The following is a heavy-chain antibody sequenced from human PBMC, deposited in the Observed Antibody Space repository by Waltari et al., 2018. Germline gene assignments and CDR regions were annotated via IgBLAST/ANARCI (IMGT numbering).Heavy chain of an antibody. CDR1: GGSISSHY. V-gene: IGHV4-59*11. Sequence: QVQLQESGPGLVKPSETLSLTCTVSGGSISSHYWSWIRQPPGKGLEWIGYIYYSGSTNYNPSLKSRVTISVHTSKNQFSLKLSSVTAADTAVYYCASWRDGYNYRLDYWGQGTLVTVSS. CDR3: ASWRDGYNYRLDY. D-gene: IGHD5-12*01. J-gene: IGHJ4*02. CDR2: IYYSGST.